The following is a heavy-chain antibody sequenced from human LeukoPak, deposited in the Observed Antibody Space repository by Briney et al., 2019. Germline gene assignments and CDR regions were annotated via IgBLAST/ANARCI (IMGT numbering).Heavy chain of an antibody. CDR1: GGTFSSYA. CDR3: ARDTPDSEGAFDI. Sequence: ASVKVSCKASGGTFSSYAISRVRQAPGQGLEWMGGINPNSGGTNYAQKLQGRVTMTTDTSTSTAYMELRSLRSDDTAVYYCARDTPDSEGAFDIWGQGTMVTVSS. V-gene: IGHV1-18*01. J-gene: IGHJ3*02. CDR2: INPNSGGT. D-gene: IGHD3-10*01.